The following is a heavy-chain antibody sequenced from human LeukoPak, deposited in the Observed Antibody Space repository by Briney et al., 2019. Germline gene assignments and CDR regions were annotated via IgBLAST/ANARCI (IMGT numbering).Heavy chain of an antibody. CDR1: AFSFSSYA. D-gene: IGHD6-13*01. Sequence: GGSLRLSCAASAFSFSSYAASWVRQAPGKGLEWVSGISGSGGSTYYVDSVKGRFTISRDSSKNTLYLQMNSLRAEDTAVYYCAKEPAAAGLGAMDVWGKGTTVTVSS. J-gene: IGHJ6*04. CDR3: AKEPAAAGLGAMDV. V-gene: IGHV3-23*01. CDR2: ISGSGGST.